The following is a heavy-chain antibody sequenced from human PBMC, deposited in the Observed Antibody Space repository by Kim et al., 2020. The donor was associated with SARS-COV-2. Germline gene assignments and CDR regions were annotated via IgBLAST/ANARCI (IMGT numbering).Heavy chain of an antibody. J-gene: IGHJ6*02. CDR3: ARGDFCSSTSCPTHYGMDV. D-gene: IGHD2-2*01. CDR2: INPNSGGT. V-gene: IGHV1-2*06. Sequence: ASVKVSCKASGYTFTGYYMHWVRQAPGQGLEWMGRINPNSGGTNYAQKFQGRVTMTRDTSISTAYMELSRLRSDDTAVYYCARGDFCSSTSCPTHYGMDVWGQGTTVTVSS. CDR1: GYTFTGYY.